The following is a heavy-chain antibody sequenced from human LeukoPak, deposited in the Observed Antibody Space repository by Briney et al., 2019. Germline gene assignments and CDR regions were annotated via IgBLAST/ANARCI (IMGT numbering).Heavy chain of an antibody. V-gene: IGHV3-53*01. CDR1: GFTFGTHA. CDR3: ASYSGSWGHYYYGMDV. CDR2: IYSGGST. J-gene: IGHJ6*02. D-gene: IGHD6-13*01. Sequence: GGSLRLSCAASGFTFGTHAMTWVSQRPGKGLEWVSVIYSGGSTYYADSVKGRFTISRDNSKNTLYLQMNSLRAEDTAVYYCASYSGSWGHYYYGMDVWGQGTTVTVS.